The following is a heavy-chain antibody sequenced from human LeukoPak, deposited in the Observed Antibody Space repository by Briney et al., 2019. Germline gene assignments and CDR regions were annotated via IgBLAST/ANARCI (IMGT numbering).Heavy chain of an antibody. CDR1: GGSFSGYY. Sequence: SETLSLTCAVYGGSFSGYYWSWIRQPPGKGLEWIGEINHSGNTNYNPSLKSRVTISVDTSKNQFSLKLSSVTAADTAVYYCARGSLRYCSGGSCYYRFGQLGALDYWGQGTLVTVSS. CDR3: ARGSLRYCSGGSCYYRFGQLGALDY. V-gene: IGHV4-34*01. CDR2: INHSGNT. D-gene: IGHD2-15*01. J-gene: IGHJ4*02.